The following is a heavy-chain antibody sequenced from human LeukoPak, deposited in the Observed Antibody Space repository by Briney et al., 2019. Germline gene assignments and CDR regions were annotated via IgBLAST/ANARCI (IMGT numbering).Heavy chain of an antibody. J-gene: IGHJ4*02. CDR3: AKNYYGSGSYLIYYFDY. Sequence: PGGSLRLSCAASGFTFSSYGMSWVRQAPGKGLEWVSAISGSGGSTYYADSVKGRFTISRDNSKNTLYLQMNSLRAADTAVYYCAKNYYGSGSYLIYYFDYWGQGTLVTVSS. V-gene: IGHV3-23*01. CDR2: ISGSGGST. D-gene: IGHD3-10*01. CDR1: GFTFSSYG.